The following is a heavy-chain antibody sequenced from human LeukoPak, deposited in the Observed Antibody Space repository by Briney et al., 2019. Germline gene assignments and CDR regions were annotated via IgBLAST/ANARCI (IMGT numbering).Heavy chain of an antibody. CDR2: ISSSSSGNAI. Sequence: GGSLGLSCAASGFTFSGYEGNWVRQAPGKGLQWISYISSSSSGNAIKYADSVQGRFTIFRDNAKNSVYLQMNSLRAEDTAIYYCARKVTGTTYFDYWGQGTLVTVSS. D-gene: IGHD1-1*01. J-gene: IGHJ4*02. CDR3: ARKVTGTTYFDY. V-gene: IGHV3-48*03. CDR1: GFTFSGYE.